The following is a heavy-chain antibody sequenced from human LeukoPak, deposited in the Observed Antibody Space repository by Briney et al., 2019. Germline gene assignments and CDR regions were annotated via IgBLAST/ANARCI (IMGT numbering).Heavy chain of an antibody. V-gene: IGHV1-2*02. D-gene: IGHD3-16*02. Sequence: ASVKVSCKASGYTFTGYYMHWVRQAPGQGLEWMGWINPNSGGTNYAQKFQGRVTMTRDTSISTAYMELSRLRSDDTAVYYCARAKINWGSYRTPFDPWGQGTLVTVSS. CDR2: INPNSGGT. J-gene: IGHJ5*02. CDR3: ARAKINWGSYRTPFDP. CDR1: GYTFTGYY.